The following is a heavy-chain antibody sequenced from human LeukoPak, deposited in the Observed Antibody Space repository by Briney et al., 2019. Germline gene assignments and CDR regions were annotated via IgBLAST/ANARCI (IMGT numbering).Heavy chain of an antibody. D-gene: IGHD1-1*01. CDR1: GFTFDDYA. J-gene: IGHJ3*02. CDR2: ISWNSGSI. Sequence: GGSLRLSCAASGFTFDDYAMHWVRQAPGKGLEWVSGISWNSGSIGYADSVKGRFTISRDNAKNSLYLQMNSLRAEDTALYYCAKEPRAVNWNDGDDAFDIWGQGTMVTVSS. V-gene: IGHV3-9*01. CDR3: AKEPRAVNWNDGDDAFDI.